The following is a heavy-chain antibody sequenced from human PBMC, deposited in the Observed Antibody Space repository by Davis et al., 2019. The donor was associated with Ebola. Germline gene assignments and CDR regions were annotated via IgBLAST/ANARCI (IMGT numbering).Heavy chain of an antibody. Sequence: AASVKVSCKASGYTFTSYYMHWVRQAPGQGLEWMGIINPSGGSTSYAQKFQGRVTITRDTSASTAYMELSSLRSEDTAVYYCARDRLYSSSWYSPRTDNWFDPWGQGTLVTVSS. CDR1: GYTFTSYY. CDR3: ARDRLYSSSWYSPRTDNWFDP. V-gene: IGHV1-46*01. D-gene: IGHD6-13*01. CDR2: INPSGGST. J-gene: IGHJ5*02.